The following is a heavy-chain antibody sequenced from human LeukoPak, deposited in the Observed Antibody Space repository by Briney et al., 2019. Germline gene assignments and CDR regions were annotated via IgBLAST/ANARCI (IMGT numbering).Heavy chain of an antibody. CDR1: GFTFSSYA. D-gene: IGHD3-16*01. CDR2: ISGSGGST. V-gene: IGHV3-23*01. J-gene: IGHJ4*02. Sequence: GGSLRLSCAASGFTFSSYAMHWVRQAPGKGLEWVSAISGSGGSTYYADSVKGRFTISRDNSKNTLYLQMNSLRAEDTAVYYCAKDPSYYDYVWGSYNWGQGTLVTVSS. CDR3: AKDPSYYDYVWGSYN.